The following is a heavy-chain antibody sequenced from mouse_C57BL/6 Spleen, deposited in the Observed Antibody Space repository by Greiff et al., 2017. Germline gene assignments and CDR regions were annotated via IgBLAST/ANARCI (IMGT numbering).Heavy chain of an antibody. CDR2: INPNNGGT. CDR3: ARNYGSSYVDWYFDV. V-gene: IGHV1-18*01. CDR1: GYTFTDYN. D-gene: IGHD1-1*01. Sequence: VQLQQPGPELVKPGASVKIPCKASGYTFTDYNMDWVKQSHGKSLEWIGDINPNNGGTIYNQKFKGKATLTVDKSSSTAYMELRSLTSEDTAVYYCARNYGSSYVDWYFDVWGTGTTVTVSS. J-gene: IGHJ1*03.